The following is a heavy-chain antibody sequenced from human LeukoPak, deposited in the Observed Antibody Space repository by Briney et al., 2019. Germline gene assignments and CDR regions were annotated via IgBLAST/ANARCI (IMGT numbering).Heavy chain of an antibody. D-gene: IGHD4-23*01. CDR3: VRQGPGDNCR. Sequence: GGSLRLSCAASGFTFSDYYMSWLRQAPGKGLEWVSLMYPGGSVYYTDSVKGRFTVSRDISKNTMFLQMNTLRPDDTALYYCVRQGPGDNCRWGQGTLVTVSP. CDR2: MYPGGSV. CDR1: GFTFSDYY. J-gene: IGHJ4*01. V-gene: IGHV3-66*02.